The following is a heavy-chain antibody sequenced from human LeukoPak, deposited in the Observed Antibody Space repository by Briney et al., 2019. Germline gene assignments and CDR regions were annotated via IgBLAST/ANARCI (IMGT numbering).Heavy chain of an antibody. CDR3: ARSGIRITMVRGAVDWFDP. J-gene: IGHJ5*02. Sequence: ASVKDSCKASGYTFTGYYMHWVRQAPGQGLEWMGWINPNSGGTNYAQKFQGRVTMTRDTSISTAYMELSRLRSDDTAVYYCARSGIRITMVRGAVDWFDPWGQGTLVTVSS. V-gene: IGHV1-2*02. D-gene: IGHD3-10*01. CDR2: INPNSGGT. CDR1: GYTFTGYY.